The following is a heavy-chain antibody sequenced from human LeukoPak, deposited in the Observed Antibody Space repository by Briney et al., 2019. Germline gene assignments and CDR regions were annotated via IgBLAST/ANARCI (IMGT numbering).Heavy chain of an antibody. V-gene: IGHV3-21*01. J-gene: IGHJ6*03. CDR1: GFTFSSYS. Sequence: GGSLRLSCAASGFTFSSYSMNWVRQAPGKGLEWVSSISSSSSYIYYADSVKGRFTISRDNAKNSLYLQMNSLRAEDTAVYYCARDLRYSAMVPGRYYYYMDVWGKGTTVTVSS. D-gene: IGHD5-18*01. CDR3: ARDLRYSAMVPGRYYYYMDV. CDR2: ISSSSSYI.